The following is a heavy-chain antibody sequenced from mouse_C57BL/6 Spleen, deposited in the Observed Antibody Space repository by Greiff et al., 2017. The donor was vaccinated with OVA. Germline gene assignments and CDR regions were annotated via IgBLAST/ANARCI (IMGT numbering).Heavy chain of an antibody. CDR1: GFTFSNYW. V-gene: IGHV6-3*01. J-gene: IGHJ1*03. Sequence: EVKLMESGGGLVQPGGSMKLSCVASGFTFSNYWMNWVRQSPEKGLEWVAQIRLKSDNYATHYAESVKGRFTISRDDSKSSVYLQMNNLRAEDTGIYYCTVTTVLHWYFDVWGTGTTVTVSS. CDR3: TVTTVLHWYFDV. D-gene: IGHD1-1*01. CDR2: IRLKSDNYAT.